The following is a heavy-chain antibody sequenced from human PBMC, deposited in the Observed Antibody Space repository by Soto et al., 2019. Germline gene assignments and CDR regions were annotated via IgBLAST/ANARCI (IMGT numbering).Heavy chain of an antibody. V-gene: IGHV3-30*18. D-gene: IGHD1-7*01. CDR1: GFTFSSYG. CDR2: ISYDGSNK. Sequence: PGGSLKLSCAASGFTFSSYGMHWVRQAPGKGLEWVAVISYDGSNKYYADSVKGRFTISRDNSKNTLYLQMNSLRAEDTAVYYCAKDRNPRITGTTLPYYYYGMDVWGQGTTVTVSS. J-gene: IGHJ6*02. CDR3: AKDRNPRITGTTLPYYYYGMDV.